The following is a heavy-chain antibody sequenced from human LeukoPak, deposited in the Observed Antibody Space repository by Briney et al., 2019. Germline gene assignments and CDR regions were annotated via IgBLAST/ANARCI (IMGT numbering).Heavy chain of an antibody. J-gene: IGHJ3*02. CDR3: ARSNFDDDAFDI. V-gene: IGHV1-2*02. CDR2: INPNSGGT. CDR1: GYTFTGYY. Sequence: GASVKVSCEASGYTFTGYYMHWVRQAPGQGLEWMGWINPNSGGTNYAQKFQGRVTMTRDTSISTAYMELSRLRSDDTAVYYCARSNFDDDAFDIWGQGTMVTVSS. D-gene: IGHD4/OR15-4a*01.